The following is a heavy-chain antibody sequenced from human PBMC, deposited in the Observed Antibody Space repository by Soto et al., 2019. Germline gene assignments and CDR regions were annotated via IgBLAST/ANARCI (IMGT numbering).Heavy chain of an antibody. CDR3: ARTGNWAAAALPAY. V-gene: IGHV4-4*02. J-gene: IGHJ4*02. CDR2: IYHSGST. D-gene: IGHD6-13*01. CDR1: GGSISSSNW. Sequence: SETLSLTCAVSGGSISSSNWWSWVRQPPGKGLEWIGEIYHSGSTNYNPSLKSRVTISVDKSKNQFSLKLSSVTAADTAVYYCARTGNWAAAALPAYWGQGTLVTVSS.